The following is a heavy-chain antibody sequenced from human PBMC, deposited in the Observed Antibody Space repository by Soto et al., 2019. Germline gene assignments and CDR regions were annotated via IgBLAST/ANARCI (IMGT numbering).Heavy chain of an antibody. D-gene: IGHD1-26*01. CDR3: GKDFVGSVPDAFDV. Sequence: EVQLLEPGGGLVQPGGSLRLSCVASGFTFSNYAMSWVRQAPGKGLEWVSAISGSGGSTYYADSVWGRFTVSRDKSKSTLYLQMNSLRAEDTAVYYCGKDFVGSVPDAFDVWGQGTMVTVSS. CDR1: GFTFSNYA. V-gene: IGHV3-23*01. J-gene: IGHJ3*01. CDR2: ISGSGGST.